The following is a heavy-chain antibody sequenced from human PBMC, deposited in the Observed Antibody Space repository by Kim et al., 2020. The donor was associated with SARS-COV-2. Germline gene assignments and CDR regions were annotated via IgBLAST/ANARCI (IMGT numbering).Heavy chain of an antibody. Sequence: SVKVSCKASGGTFSSYAISWVRQAPGQGLEWMGGIIPIFGTANYAQKFQGRVTITADESTSTAYMELSSLRSEDTAVYYCARVHWVVVAATSRYYYYGMDVWGQGTTVTVSS. V-gene: IGHV1-69*13. CDR1: GGTFSSYA. CDR3: ARVHWVVVAATSRYYYYGMDV. CDR2: IIPIFGTA. D-gene: IGHD2-15*01. J-gene: IGHJ6*02.